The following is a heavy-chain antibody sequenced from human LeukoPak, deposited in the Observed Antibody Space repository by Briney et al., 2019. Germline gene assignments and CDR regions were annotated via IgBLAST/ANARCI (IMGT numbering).Heavy chain of an antibody. CDR1: GFTFSSYS. J-gene: IGHJ4*02. V-gene: IGHV3-30-3*01. CDR3: TTDKN. Sequence: GRSLRLSCAASGFTFSSYSMHWVRQAPGKGLEWVAVLSYDGSNEYYTDSVKGRFTISRDNSKNTLLLQMNSLKTEDTAVYYCTTDKNWGQGTLVTVSS. CDR2: LSYDGSNE.